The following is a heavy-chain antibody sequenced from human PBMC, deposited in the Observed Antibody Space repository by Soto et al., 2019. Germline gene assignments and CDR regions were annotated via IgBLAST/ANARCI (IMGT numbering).Heavy chain of an antibody. CDR1: GGTFSSYT. D-gene: IGHD3-10*01. J-gene: IGHJ4*02. CDR2: IIPILGIA. Sequence: QVQLVQSGAEVKKPGSSVKVSCKASGGTFSSYTISWVRQAPGQGLEWMGRIIPILGIANYAQKFQGRVTITADKSTSTAYMGLSSLRSEDTAVYYCATKREQDYYGSGSYDYWGQGTLVTVSS. CDR3: ATKREQDYYGSGSYDY. V-gene: IGHV1-69*02.